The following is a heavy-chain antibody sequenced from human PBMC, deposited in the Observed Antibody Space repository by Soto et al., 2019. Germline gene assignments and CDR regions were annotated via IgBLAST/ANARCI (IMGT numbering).Heavy chain of an antibody. Sequence: QVQLVQSGAEVKKPGSSVKVSCKASGGTFSSYAISWVRQAPGQGLEWMGGIIPIFGTANYAQKFQGRVTITADESTSTAYRELSSLRSEDTAVYYCARDGGQSYDSSVYSPAKYFQHWGQGTLVTVSS. V-gene: IGHV1-69*12. CDR3: ARDGGQSYDSSVYSPAKYFQH. CDR1: GGTFSSYA. D-gene: IGHD3-22*01. J-gene: IGHJ1*01. CDR2: IIPIFGTA.